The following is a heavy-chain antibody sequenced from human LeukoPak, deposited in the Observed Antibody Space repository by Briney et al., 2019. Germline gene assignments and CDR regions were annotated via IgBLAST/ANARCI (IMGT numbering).Heavy chain of an antibody. D-gene: IGHD4-17*01. CDR2: IYYSGST. CDR3: ARHIFDYGAKWYFDL. CDR1: GGSISSYY. V-gene: IGHV4-59*08. J-gene: IGHJ2*01. Sequence: SETLSLTCTVSGGSISSYYWSWIRQPPGKGLEWIGYIYYSGSTNYNPSLKSRVTISVDTSKNQFPLKLSSVTAADTAVYYCARHIFDYGAKWYFDLWGRGTLVTVSS.